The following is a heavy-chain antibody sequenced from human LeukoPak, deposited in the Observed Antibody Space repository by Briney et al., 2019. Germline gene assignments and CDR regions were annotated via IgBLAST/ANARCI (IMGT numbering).Heavy chain of an antibody. CDR2: ISYDGSNK. CDR3: ARVYCGGDCYWGPFDY. V-gene: IGHV3-30-3*01. Sequence: PGGSLRLSCAASGFTFSSYAMHWVRQAPGKGLEWVAVISYDGSNKYYADSVKGRFTISRDNSKNTLYLQMNSLRAEDTAVYYCARVYCGGDCYWGPFDYWGQGTLVTVSS. D-gene: IGHD2-21*02. J-gene: IGHJ4*02. CDR1: GFTFSSYA.